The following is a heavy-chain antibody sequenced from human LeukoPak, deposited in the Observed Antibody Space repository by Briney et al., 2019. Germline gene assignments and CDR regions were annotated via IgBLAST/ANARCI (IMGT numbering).Heavy chain of an antibody. V-gene: IGHV3-7*01. Sequence: GGSLRLSCAASGFTFSSYWMSWVRQAPGKGLEWVANIKQDGSEKYYVDSVKGRFTISRDNAKNSLFLQMNSLRVEDTAVYYCARDVLLWFGELKSGVFDIWGQGTMVTVSS. CDR2: IKQDGSEK. J-gene: IGHJ3*02. CDR3: ARDVLLWFGELKSGVFDI. CDR1: GFTFSSYW. D-gene: IGHD3-10*01.